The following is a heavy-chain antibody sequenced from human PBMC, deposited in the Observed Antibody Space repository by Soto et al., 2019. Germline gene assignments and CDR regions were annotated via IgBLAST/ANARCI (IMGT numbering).Heavy chain of an antibody. Sequence: SVKVSCEASGYTFTSYYMHWGRQAPVQGLEWMGIINPSGGSTSYAQKFQGRVTMTRDTSTSTVYMELSSLRSEDTAVYYCARPLAAAGLDFDYWGQGTLVTVSS. J-gene: IGHJ4*02. CDR1: GYTFTSYY. CDR3: ARPLAAAGLDFDY. CDR2: INPSGGST. D-gene: IGHD6-13*01. V-gene: IGHV1-46*01.